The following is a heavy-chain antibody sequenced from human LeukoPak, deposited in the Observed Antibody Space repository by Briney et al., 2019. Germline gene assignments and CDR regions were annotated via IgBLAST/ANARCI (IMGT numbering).Heavy chain of an antibody. V-gene: IGHV1-46*01. CDR3: AREYSGSYLDY. CDR1: GCALTSYS. CDR2: INPSGGST. Sequence: GASAKVSGTWSGCALTSYSMHWGRRAPGKGLKWIGIINPSGGSTSYAQKFQGRVTMTRDMSTSTVYMELSSLRSEDTAVYYCAREYSGSYLDYWGQGTLVTVSS. J-gene: IGHJ4*02. D-gene: IGHD1-26*01.